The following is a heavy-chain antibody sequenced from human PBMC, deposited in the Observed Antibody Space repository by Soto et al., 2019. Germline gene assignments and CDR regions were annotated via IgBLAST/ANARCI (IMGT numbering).Heavy chain of an antibody. Sequence: QVQLQESGPGLVKPSETLSLTCTVSGGSITNYYCSWFRQPPGKGLEWIGYIQYNGYSAYNLSLTTXVXXSMDTSKTQFSPMVESVTATGTAVYYCARHGFGPLHGLGDVWGQGTTVIVSS. CDR1: GGSITNYY. CDR2: IQYNGYS. CDR3: ARHGFGPLHGLGDV. J-gene: IGHJ6*02. D-gene: IGHD3-10*01. V-gene: IGHV4-59*08.